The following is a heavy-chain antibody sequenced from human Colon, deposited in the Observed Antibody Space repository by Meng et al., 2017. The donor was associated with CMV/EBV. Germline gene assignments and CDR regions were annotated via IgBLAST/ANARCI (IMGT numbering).Heavy chain of an antibody. J-gene: IGHJ4*02. CDR2: ERNEGRRK. CDR3: AKDGREFHDYVWGSHPDY. Sequence: LRNNEMKWKRKTKGKGREWEEEERNEGRRKNKEEKERRRIIIKRESSKNKMYLQMNSMRADDTAMYYCAKDGREFHDYVWGSHPDYWGQGTLVTVSS. CDR1: LRNNE. V-gene: IGHV3-30*18. D-gene: IGHD3-16*01.